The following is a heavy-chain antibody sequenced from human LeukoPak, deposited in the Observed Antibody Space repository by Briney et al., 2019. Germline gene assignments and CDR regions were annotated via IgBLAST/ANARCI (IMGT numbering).Heavy chain of an antibody. D-gene: IGHD6-13*01. CDR1: GFTVSSNY. CDR3: ARGGLSSSFDY. J-gene: IGHJ4*02. V-gene: IGHV3-74*01. CDR2: ISSDGSGT. Sequence: GRSLRLSCAASGFTVSSNYRSWVRQAPGKGLEWVSRISSDGSGTNYADSVKGRFTISRDNAKSALYLQMNSLRAEDTAVYYCARGGLSSSFDYWGQGTLVTVSS.